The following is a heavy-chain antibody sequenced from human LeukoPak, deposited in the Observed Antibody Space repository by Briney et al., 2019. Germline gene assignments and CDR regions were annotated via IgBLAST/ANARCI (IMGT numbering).Heavy chain of an antibody. CDR2: INHSGST. J-gene: IGHJ4*02. V-gene: IGHV4-34*01. CDR3: AGGRDGYNYDY. CDR1: GGSFSGYY. Sequence: SETLSLTCAVYGGSFSGYYWSWIRQPPGKGLEWIGEINHSGSTNYNPSLKSRVTISVDTSKNQFSLKLSSVTAADTAVYYCAGGRDGYNYDYWGQGTLVTVSS. D-gene: IGHD5-24*01.